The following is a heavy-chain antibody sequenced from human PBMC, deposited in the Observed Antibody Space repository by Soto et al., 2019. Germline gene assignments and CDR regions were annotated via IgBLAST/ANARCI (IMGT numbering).Heavy chain of an antibody. CDR3: AKDWAKQLVDLFYYYGMDV. Sequence: GGSLRLSCAASGFTFSSYGMHWVRQAPGKGLEWVAVISYDGSNKYYADSVKGRFTISRDNSKNTLYLQMNSLRAEDTAVYYCAKDWAKQLVDLFYYYGMDVWGQGTTVTGSS. V-gene: IGHV3-30*18. D-gene: IGHD6-6*01. CDR2: ISYDGSNK. J-gene: IGHJ6*02. CDR1: GFTFSSYG.